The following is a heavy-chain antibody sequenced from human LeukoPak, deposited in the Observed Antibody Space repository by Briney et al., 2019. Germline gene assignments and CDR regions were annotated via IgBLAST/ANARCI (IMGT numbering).Heavy chain of an antibody. V-gene: IGHV4-59*01. Sequence: SETLSLTCTVSGGSISSYYWSWIRQPPGKGLEWIGYMYFGGSSNYNPSLKSRVAISVDTSKNQLSLNLNSVTAADTAVYYCTRASRGYSYGFAEYWGQGTLVTVSS. CDR1: GGSISSYY. D-gene: IGHD5-18*01. CDR2: MYFGGSS. J-gene: IGHJ4*02. CDR3: TRASRGYSYGFAEY.